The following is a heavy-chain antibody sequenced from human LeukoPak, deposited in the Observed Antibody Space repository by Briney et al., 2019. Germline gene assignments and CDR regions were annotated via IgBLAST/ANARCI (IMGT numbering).Heavy chain of an antibody. CDR2: IRYDGSNK. CDR1: GFTFSSYG. V-gene: IGHV3-30*02. D-gene: IGHD6-13*01. Sequence: GGSLRLSCAASGFTFSSYGMHWVRQAPGKGLEWVAFIRYDGSNKYYADSVKGRFTISRDNSKNTLCLQMNSLRAEDTAVYYCAKVGYSSSWYVYYYYYMDVWGKGTTVTISS. CDR3: AKVGYSSSWYVYYYYYMDV. J-gene: IGHJ6*03.